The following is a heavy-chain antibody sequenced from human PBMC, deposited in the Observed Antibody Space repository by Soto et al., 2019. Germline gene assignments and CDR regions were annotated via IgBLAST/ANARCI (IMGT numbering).Heavy chain of an antibody. V-gene: IGHV3-23*01. D-gene: IGHD3-9*01. J-gene: IGHJ4*02. Sequence: EVQLLESGGGLVQPGGSLRLSCAASGFIFSTYAMSWVRQAPGQGLEWVSAITHNGGTTYYANSVKGRFTISRDNSRTTLYLQMNSLRTEDTAVYFCVKGGQGESRYDYWGQGTLVTVSS. CDR1: GFIFSTYA. CDR3: VKGGQGESRYDY. CDR2: ITHNGGTT.